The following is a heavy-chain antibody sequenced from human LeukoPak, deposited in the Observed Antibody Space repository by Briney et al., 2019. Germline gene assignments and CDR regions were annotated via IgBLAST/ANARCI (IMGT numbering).Heavy chain of an antibody. CDR2: IYYSGST. CDR3: ARSYYGSGGYYAMDV. J-gene: IGHJ6*02. V-gene: IGHV4-59*08. Sequence: PHLPGKGLEWIGYIYYSGSTNYNPSLKSRVTISVDTSKNQFSLKLSSVTAADTAVYYCARSYYGSGGYYAMDVWGQGTTVTVSS. D-gene: IGHD3-10*01.